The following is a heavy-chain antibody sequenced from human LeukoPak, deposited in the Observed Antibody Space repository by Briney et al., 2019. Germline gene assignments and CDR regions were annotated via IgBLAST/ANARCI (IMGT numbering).Heavy chain of an antibody. V-gene: IGHV3-23*01. CDR3: AKVFSVA. Sequence: GGSLRLSCAASGFIFSSYAMSWVRQAPGKGLQWASEISGSGGTTNHADSVKGRFTISRDNSKNTLYLQMNSLRVEDTAIYYCAKVFSVAWGQGTLVTVSS. CDR1: GFIFSSYA. CDR2: ISGSGGTT. D-gene: IGHD4-23*01. J-gene: IGHJ5*02.